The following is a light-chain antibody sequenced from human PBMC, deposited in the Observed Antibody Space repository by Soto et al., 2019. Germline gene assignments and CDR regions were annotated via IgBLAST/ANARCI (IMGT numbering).Light chain of an antibody. J-gene: IGKJ5*01. CDR2: DAS. CDR3: QQYENLPT. Sequence: DIQMTQSPSSLSASVGDRVTITCQASQNINNYLNWYQQKPGRAPKLLIYDASDLEAGVPSRFRGSGSGTDFTFTISRLQPEDIATYYCQQYENLPTFGQGTRLEIK. CDR1: QNINNY. V-gene: IGKV1-33*01.